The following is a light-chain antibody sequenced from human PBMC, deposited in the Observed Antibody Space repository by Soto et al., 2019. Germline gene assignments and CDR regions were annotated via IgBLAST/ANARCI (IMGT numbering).Light chain of an antibody. CDR1: QNINNW. CDR3: QHYSSYPYP. CDR2: KAF. Sequence: DIQMTQSPSTLSASVGDRVSITCRASQNINNWLAWYQQKPGTAPKLLIYKAFSLETGVPSRFSGSGSGTEFTLTISSLHPDDFATYYCQHYSSYPYPSGQGTKLEI. J-gene: IGKJ2*01. V-gene: IGKV1-5*03.